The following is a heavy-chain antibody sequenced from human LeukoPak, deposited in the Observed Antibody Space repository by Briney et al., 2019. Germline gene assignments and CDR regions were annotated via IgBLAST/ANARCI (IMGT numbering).Heavy chain of an antibody. J-gene: IGHJ4*02. D-gene: IGHD3-22*01. Sequence: AGGSLKLSCATSGFTFSGSAIHWVRQASGKGLEWVGRIRSKANSYATTDVASVRGRFSISRDDSKNTAYLQMNSLKTEDTAVYYCTRPSYDSSVSGVVYWGRGTLVTVSS. V-gene: IGHV3-73*01. CDR2: IRSKANSYAT. CDR1: GFTFSGSA. CDR3: TRPSYDSSVSGVVY.